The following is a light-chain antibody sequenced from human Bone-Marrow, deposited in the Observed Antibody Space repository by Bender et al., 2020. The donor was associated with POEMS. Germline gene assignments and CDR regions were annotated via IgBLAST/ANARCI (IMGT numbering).Light chain of an antibody. CDR1: SSNIGKKS. CDR3: AAWDDSLSGRL. CDR2: DNN. V-gene: IGLV1-51*02. Sequence: QSVLTQPPSVSAAPGQKVTISCSGGSSNIGKKSVSWYQQLPGTAPKLLIYDNNKRPSGIPDRFSGSKSGTSASLAISGLRSEDEADYYCAAWDDSLSGRLFGGGTKLTVL. J-gene: IGLJ2*01.